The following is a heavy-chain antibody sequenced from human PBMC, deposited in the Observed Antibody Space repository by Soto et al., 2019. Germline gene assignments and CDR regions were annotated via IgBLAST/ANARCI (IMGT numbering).Heavy chain of an antibody. J-gene: IGHJ4*02. CDR1: GGTFSSYA. D-gene: IGHD6-19*01. CDR3: ARGRGASSSGWYGMDY. CDR2: IIPIFGTA. V-gene: IGHV1-69*01. Sequence: QVQLVQSGAEVKKPGSSVKVSCKASGGTFSSYAISWVRQAPGQGLEWMGGIIPIFGTANYAQKFQGRVTITADESTSTDYMELRSLRSEDTVVYYCARGRGASSSGWYGMDYWGQGTLVTVSS.